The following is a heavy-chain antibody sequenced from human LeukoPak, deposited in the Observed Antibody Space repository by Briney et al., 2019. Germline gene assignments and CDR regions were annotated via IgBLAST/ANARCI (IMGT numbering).Heavy chain of an antibody. CDR2: ISSSSTYI. CDR3: ARDPRLEISGMVIDMLDY. CDR1: GFTFSSHS. D-gene: IGHD3-3*01. Sequence: GGSLRLSCAASGFTFSSHSMNWVRQAPGKGLEWVSYISSSSTYIYYAASAKGRFAISRDNARNSLFLQMNSLRAEDSGIYYCARDPRLEISGMVIDMLDYWGQGTLVTVSS. V-gene: IGHV3-21*01. J-gene: IGHJ4*02.